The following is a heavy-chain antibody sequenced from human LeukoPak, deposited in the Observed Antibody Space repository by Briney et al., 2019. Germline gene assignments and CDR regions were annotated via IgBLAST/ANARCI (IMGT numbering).Heavy chain of an antibody. V-gene: IGHV4-30-4*07. D-gene: IGHD3-3*01. Sequence: PSETLSLTCAVSGGSISSGGYSWSWIRQPPGKGLEWIGYIYYSGSTYYNPSLKSRVTISVDTSKNQFSLKLSSVTAADTAVYYCARAVRSVYYYYYYMDVWGKGTTVTVSS. J-gene: IGHJ6*03. CDR2: IYYSGST. CDR1: GGSISSGGYS. CDR3: ARAVRSVYYYYYYMDV.